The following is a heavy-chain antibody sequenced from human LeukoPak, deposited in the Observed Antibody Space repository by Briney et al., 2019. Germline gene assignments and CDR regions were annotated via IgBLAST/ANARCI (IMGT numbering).Heavy chain of an antibody. D-gene: IGHD1-26*01. J-gene: IGHJ4*02. CDR2: MYLSGTT. Sequence: SGTLSLTCAVSGGSITSVNLWAWVRQPPGKGLEWVGEMYLSGTTACNPSLRGRATISLDRSKNQVSLRLNSVTAADTALYYCAGLVGRYSNGMYYYFDYWGQGILVTVSS. CDR1: GGSITSVNL. V-gene: IGHV4-4*02. CDR3: AGLVGRYSNGMYYYFDY.